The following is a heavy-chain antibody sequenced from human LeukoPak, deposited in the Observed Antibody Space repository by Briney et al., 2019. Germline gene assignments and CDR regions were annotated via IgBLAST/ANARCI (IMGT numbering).Heavy chain of an antibody. V-gene: IGHV4-39*07. J-gene: IGHJ4*02. Sequence: PSETLSLTCTVSGGSISSSSYYWGWIRQPPGKGLEWIGSICYSGSTYYNPSLKSRVTIPVDTSKNQFSLKLSSVTAADTAVYYCARVVRGYGSGSYGGYYFDYWGQGTLVTVSS. CDR1: GGSISSSSYY. D-gene: IGHD3-10*01. CDR2: ICYSGST. CDR3: ARVVRGYGSGSYGGYYFDY.